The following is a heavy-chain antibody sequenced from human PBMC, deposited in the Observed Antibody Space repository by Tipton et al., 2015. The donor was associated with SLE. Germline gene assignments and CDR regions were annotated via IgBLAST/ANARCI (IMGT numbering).Heavy chain of an antibody. CDR1: GVSFIDHY. V-gene: IGHV4-59*11. CDR2: ISYSGRT. D-gene: IGHD2-8*02. Sequence: TLSLTCTVSGVSFIDHYWYWIRQPPEKGLEWIGSISYSGRTNYNPSLKSRVTITVDTSKDQFSLKLTSVTAADTAVYYCARGGTGWGSWFDPWGQGTLVTVSS. CDR3: ARGGTGWGSWFDP. J-gene: IGHJ5*02.